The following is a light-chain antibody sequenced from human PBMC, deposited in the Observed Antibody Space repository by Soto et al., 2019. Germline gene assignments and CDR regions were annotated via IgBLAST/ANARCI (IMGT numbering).Light chain of an antibody. CDR1: SSDFGGYNY. CDR2: AVS. V-gene: IGLV2-14*01. CDR3: SSYTSSSTLL. Sequence: QSALTQPASVSGSPGQSITISCTGTSSDFGGYNYVSWYQQHPGKAPKLLIYAVSNRPSGVSNRFSGSKSGNTASLTVSGLQAEDEADYFCSSYTSSSTLLFGTGTKLTVL. J-gene: IGLJ1*01.